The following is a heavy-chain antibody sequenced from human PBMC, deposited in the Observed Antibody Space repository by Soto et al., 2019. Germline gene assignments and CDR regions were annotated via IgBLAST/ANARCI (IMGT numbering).Heavy chain of an antibody. CDR1: GYTFTGYY. CDR2: INPDSGRT. Sequence: GASVKVSCKASGYTFTGYYLHWVRQAPGQGLEWMGYINPDSGRTRYAQKFQGTVTMTRGTSITTAYLELSSLKYDDSAIFYCALSFSQTNIDVWGQGTTVTVSS. J-gene: IGHJ6*01. V-gene: IGHV1-2*02. CDR3: ALSFSQTNIDV.